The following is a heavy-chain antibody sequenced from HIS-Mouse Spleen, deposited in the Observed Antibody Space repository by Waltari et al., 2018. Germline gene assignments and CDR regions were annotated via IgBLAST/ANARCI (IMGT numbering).Heavy chain of an antibody. J-gene: IGHJ3*02. CDR3: ARGSSIAAANDAFDI. V-gene: IGHV4-34*01. Sequence: QVQLQQWGAGLLKPSETLSLTCAVYGGSFSGYYWSWIRQPPGKGLEGIGEINHSGSTNSNPPINSRVTISVDTSKNQLARKLSSVTAADTAVYYCARGSSIAAANDAFDIWGQGTMVTVSS. CDR2: INHSGST. D-gene: IGHD6-13*01. CDR1: GGSFSGYY.